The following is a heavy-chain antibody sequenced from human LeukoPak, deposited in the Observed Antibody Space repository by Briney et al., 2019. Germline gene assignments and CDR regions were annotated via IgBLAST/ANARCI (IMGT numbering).Heavy chain of an antibody. Sequence: GVSLRLSCAASGFTVSSNYMSWVRQAPGKGLEWVSVIYSGGSTYYADSVKGRFTISRDNSKNTLYLQMNSLRAEDTAVYYCARGVDTAMGLDYWGQGTLVTVSS. CDR3: ARGVDTAMGLDY. V-gene: IGHV3-53*01. J-gene: IGHJ4*02. CDR2: IYSGGST. D-gene: IGHD5-18*01. CDR1: GFTVSSNY.